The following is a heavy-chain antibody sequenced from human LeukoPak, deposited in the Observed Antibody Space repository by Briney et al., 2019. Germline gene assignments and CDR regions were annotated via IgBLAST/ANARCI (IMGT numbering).Heavy chain of an antibody. CDR2: VYHSGST. D-gene: IGHD5-18*01. V-gene: IGHV4-4*02. CDR1: GDSIINFNW. Sequence: SETLSLTCTVSGDSIINFNWWSWVRQSPGKGLEWIGDVYHSGSTNYNPSLKSRVTISVDTSKNQFSLKLSSVTAADTAVYYCARHGYSYGPHYYYGMDVWGQGTTVTVSS. J-gene: IGHJ6*02. CDR3: ARHGYSYGPHYYYGMDV.